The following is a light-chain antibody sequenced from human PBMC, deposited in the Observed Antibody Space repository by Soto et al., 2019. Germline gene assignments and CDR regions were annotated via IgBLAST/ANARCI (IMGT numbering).Light chain of an antibody. CDR1: LGVLYSSNNKNY. CDR3: QQYYNTPWT. CDR2: WAS. J-gene: IGKJ1*01. V-gene: IGKV4-1*01. Sequence: DIVMTQSPDSLAVSLGERATINCKSSLGVLYSSNNKNYLAWYQQKPGQSPKLLIYWASTREFGVPDRFSGSGSGTDFTLTISSLQAEDVAVYYCQQYYNTPWTFGQGTKVEIK.